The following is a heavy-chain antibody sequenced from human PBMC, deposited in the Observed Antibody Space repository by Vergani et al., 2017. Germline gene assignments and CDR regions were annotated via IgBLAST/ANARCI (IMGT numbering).Heavy chain of an antibody. CDR3: ARVMYRDGASTGYRLEGMDI. CDR2: IYSTGST. D-gene: IGHD3-9*01. V-gene: IGHV4-59*13. Sequence: QVQLEESGPGLVKPSETLSLTCTVSGGSFNTYYWSWIRQSPGKGLEWIGYIYSTGSTNSNPSLNSRVTMSVDTSKNQFSLKLRSVTAADTAVSFCARVMYRDGASTGYRLEGMDIWGQGTTVTISS. J-gene: IGHJ6*02. CDR1: GGSFNTYY.